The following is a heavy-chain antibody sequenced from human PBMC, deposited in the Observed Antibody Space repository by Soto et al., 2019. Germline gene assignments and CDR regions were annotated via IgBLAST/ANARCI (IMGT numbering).Heavy chain of an antibody. CDR1: GGTFSTYI. CDR2: ISPMVGIA. Sequence: QVQLVQSGAEVKKPGSSVRVSCKASGGTFSTYIISWVRQAPGQGLKWMGRISPMVGIAIYAQKFQGRIAITADKSTSIAYLEVTSLRNEDTAVYYCARLASGSYDYWGQGTLITVSS. CDR3: ARLASGSYDY. D-gene: IGHD1-26*01. J-gene: IGHJ4*02. V-gene: IGHV1-69*02.